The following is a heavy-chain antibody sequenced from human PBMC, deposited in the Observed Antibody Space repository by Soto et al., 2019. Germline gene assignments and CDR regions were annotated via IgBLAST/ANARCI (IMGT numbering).Heavy chain of an antibody. CDR3: AELRGSSFFEH. CDR1: DYSINSLNW. CDR2: VYYSGAT. V-gene: IGHV4-28*01. J-gene: IGHJ4*02. Sequence: QVQLQESGPGLVKPSDTLSLTCTISDYSINSLNWWCWIRQPPGKGLQWIGSVYYSGATYYNPSLTGRVTMAVDTPQNLFSLTLRSVTPMDTAVYYCAELRGSSFFEHWGRGALVTVSS. D-gene: IGHD6-13*01.